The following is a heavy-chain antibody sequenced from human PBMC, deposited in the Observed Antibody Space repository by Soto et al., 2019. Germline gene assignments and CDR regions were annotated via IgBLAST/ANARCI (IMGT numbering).Heavy chain of an antibody. D-gene: IGHD3-10*01. CDR2: IIPIFGTA. CDR1: GGTFSSYA. CDR3: ASMVREPGVDY. Sequence: QVQLVQSGAEVKKPGSSVKVSCKASGGTFSSYAISWVRQAPGQGLEWMGGIIPIFGTANYAQKFQGRVTITADESTSTAYMELSRLRSEETAVYYCASMVREPGVDYWGQGTLVTVSS. V-gene: IGHV1-69*01. J-gene: IGHJ4*02.